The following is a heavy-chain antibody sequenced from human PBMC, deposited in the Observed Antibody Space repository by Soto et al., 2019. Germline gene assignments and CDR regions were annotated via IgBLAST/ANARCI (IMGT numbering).Heavy chain of an antibody. D-gene: IGHD6-6*01. V-gene: IGHV3-21*01. Sequence: PGGSLRLSCAASGLIFSTYSINWVRQAPGKGLEWVASISPSSTFIYYADSVKGRFIISRDNAKNSLYLQMTSLRAEDTAVYYCARGGSSSSPWYFDLWGRGTLVTVSS. J-gene: IGHJ2*01. CDR1: GLIFSTYS. CDR2: ISPSSTFI. CDR3: ARGGSSSSPWYFDL.